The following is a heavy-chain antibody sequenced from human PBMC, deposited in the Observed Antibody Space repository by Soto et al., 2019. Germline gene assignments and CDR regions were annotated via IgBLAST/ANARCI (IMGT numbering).Heavy chain of an antibody. D-gene: IGHD3-22*01. J-gene: IGHJ4*02. CDR3: AKDWYYDSSGYYHYSFDY. Sequence: PGGSLRLSCAASGFNFSSYAMSWVRQAAGKGVEWISTISGGGDSTYYPDSVKGRFTNSRDNPKNTLYLQMNSLRAEDTAVYYCAKDWYYDSSGYYHYSFDYWGQGTLVTVSS. V-gene: IGHV3-23*01. CDR1: GFNFSSYA. CDR2: ISGGGDST.